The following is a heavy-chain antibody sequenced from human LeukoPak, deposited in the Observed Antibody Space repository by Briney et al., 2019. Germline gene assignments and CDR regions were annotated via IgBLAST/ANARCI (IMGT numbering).Heavy chain of an antibody. CDR3: AELGITMIGGV. D-gene: IGHD3-10*02. CDR1: GFIFSDFY. Sequence: GGSLRLSCAASGFIFSDFYMSWVRQAAGKGLEYIAYISPSSHDIIYADSVKGRFTISRDNAKNSLYLQMNSLRAEDTAVYYCAELGITMIGGVWGKGTTVTISS. CDR2: ISPSSHDI. J-gene: IGHJ6*04. V-gene: IGHV3-11*06.